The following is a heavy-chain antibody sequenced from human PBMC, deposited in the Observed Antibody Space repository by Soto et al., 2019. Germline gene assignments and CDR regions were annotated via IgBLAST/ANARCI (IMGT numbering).Heavy chain of an antibody. J-gene: IGHJ4*02. V-gene: IGHV3-66*01. CDR3: ARGIVVVTAILDYYFDY. CDR1: GGSISAQY. D-gene: IGHD2-21*02. Sequence: ETLSLTCTVSGGSISAQYWHWIRQAPGKGLEWVSVISDSGGSTYYADSVKGRFTISRDNSKNTLYLQMNSLRAEDTAVYYCARGIVVVTAILDYYFDYSGQGTLVTVSS. CDR2: ISDSGGST.